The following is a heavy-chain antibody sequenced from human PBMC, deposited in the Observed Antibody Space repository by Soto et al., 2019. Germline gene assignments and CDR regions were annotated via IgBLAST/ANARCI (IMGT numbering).Heavy chain of an antibody. Sequence: EVQLVESGGGLVKPGGSLRLSCAASGFTFSSYSMNWVRQAPGKGLEWVSSISSSSSYIYYVDSVQGRFTISRDNAKNSLYLQMNSLRAEDTAVYYCARSPSMTTVSLDYWGQGTLVTVSS. CDR1: GFTFSSYS. D-gene: IGHD4-17*01. CDR3: ARSPSMTTVSLDY. J-gene: IGHJ4*02. CDR2: ISSSSSYI. V-gene: IGHV3-21*01.